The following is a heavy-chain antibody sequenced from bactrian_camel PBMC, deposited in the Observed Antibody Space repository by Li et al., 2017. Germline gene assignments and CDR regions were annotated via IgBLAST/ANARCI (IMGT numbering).Heavy chain of an antibody. CDR3: AADRYCLGTSLLLTVQEYTE. V-gene: IGHV3S40*01. J-gene: IGHJ4*01. CDR2: VYTRDGTT. CDR1: GYTHSSNC. Sequence: VQLVESGGGSVQPGGSLRLSCDASGYTHSSNCTGWFRQAPGKEREAVAAVYTRDGTTDYADSVKGRFTISLENANAKKTVYLQMDSLRPEDTAMYYCAADRYCLGTSLLLTVQEYTEWGQGTQVTVS. D-gene: IGHD1*01.